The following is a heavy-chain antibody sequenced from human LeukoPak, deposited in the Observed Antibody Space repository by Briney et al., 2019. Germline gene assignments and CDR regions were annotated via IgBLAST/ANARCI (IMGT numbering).Heavy chain of an antibody. CDR3: AKRYCSSPNCYATFDY. CDR2: INPNSGDI. V-gene: IGHV1-2*06. Sequence: ASVKVSCKASGYTFTGYYMHWVRQAPGQGLEWMGRINPNSGDIKYAQKFQGRVTMTRDTSISTAYMELSRLTSDDTAVYYCAKRYCSSPNCYATFDYWGQGTLVTVSS. D-gene: IGHD2-2*01. CDR1: GYTFTGYY. J-gene: IGHJ4*02.